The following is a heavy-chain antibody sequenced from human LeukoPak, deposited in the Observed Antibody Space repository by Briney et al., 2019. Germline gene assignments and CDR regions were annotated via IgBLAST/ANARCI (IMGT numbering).Heavy chain of an antibody. Sequence: SETLSLTCTVSGGSLSSYYWSWIRQPAEKGLEWIGRIYTSGNTHYNPSLKSRVTMSLDMSKNQFSLKLTSVTAADTAVYYCARDSGTTGEVKFDPWGQGTLVAVSS. CDR2: IYTSGNT. CDR3: ARDSGTTGEVKFDP. V-gene: IGHV4-4*07. J-gene: IGHJ5*02. D-gene: IGHD4-17*01. CDR1: GGSLSSYY.